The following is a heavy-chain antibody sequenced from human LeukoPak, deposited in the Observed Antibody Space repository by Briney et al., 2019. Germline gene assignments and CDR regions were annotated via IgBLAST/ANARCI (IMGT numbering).Heavy chain of an antibody. J-gene: IGHJ4*02. D-gene: IGHD3-22*01. CDR3: AKVDSSGYYYPLGLI. CDR1: GGTFSSYA. CDR2: IIPIFGTA. Sequence: SVKVSCKASGGTFSSYAISWVRQAPGQGLEWMGGIIPIFGTANYAQKFQGRVSITADESTSTAYMELSSLRSEDTAVYYCAKVDSSGYYYPLGLIWGQGTLVTVSS. V-gene: IGHV1-69*13.